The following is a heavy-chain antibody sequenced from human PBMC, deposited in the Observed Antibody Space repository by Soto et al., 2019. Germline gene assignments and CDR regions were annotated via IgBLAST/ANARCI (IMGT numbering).Heavy chain of an antibody. Sequence: QITLKESGPTLVNRTQTLTLTCTFSGFSLTDTGVGVGWIRQPPGKALEWLALIYWNDDVRYSPSLRSRLTITKDTSKKQMFLTMTNMDPVDTATFYCAHFPRGFSYGFFDYWGQGTQVTVFS. CDR3: AHFPRGFSYGFFDY. CDR2: IYWNDDV. CDR1: GFSLTDTGVG. V-gene: IGHV2-5*01. D-gene: IGHD3-10*01. J-gene: IGHJ4*02.